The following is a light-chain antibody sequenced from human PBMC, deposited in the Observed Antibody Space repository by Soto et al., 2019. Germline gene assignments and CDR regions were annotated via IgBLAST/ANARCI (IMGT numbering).Light chain of an antibody. CDR1: QSISSN. CDR2: DAS. Sequence: EVVMTQSPATLSVSPGERATLFCRAGQSISSNLAWYQQKPGQAPRLLIYDASTRATGVPARFSGSGSGTEFTLTISSLQSEDSAVYYCQHSNNWPISFGPGTKVDIK. V-gene: IGKV3-15*01. CDR3: QHSNNWPIS. J-gene: IGKJ3*01.